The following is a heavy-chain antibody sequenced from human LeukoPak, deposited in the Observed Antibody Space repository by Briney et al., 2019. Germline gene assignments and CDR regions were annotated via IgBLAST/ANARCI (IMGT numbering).Heavy chain of an antibody. V-gene: IGHV3-30*04. CDR2: ISYDGSNK. Sequence: GGSLRLSCAASGFTFSSYAMHWVRQAPGKGLEWVAVISYDGSNKYYADSVKGRFTISRDNSKNTLYLQMNSLRAEDTAVYYCAREGGDIVVVPPALAGAFDIWGQGTMLTVSS. CDR1: GFTFSSYA. J-gene: IGHJ3*02. CDR3: AREGGDIVVVPPALAGAFDI. D-gene: IGHD2-2*01.